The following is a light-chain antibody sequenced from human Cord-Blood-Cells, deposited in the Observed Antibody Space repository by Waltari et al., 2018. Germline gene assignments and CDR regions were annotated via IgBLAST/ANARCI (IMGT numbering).Light chain of an antibody. CDR3: QQSYSTPFT. Sequence: QMTYIPSFLFASVGDRVTITCRASQSISSYLNWYQQKPGKAPKLLIYAASSLQSGVPSRFSGSGSGTDFTLTISSLQPEDFATYYCQQSYSTPFTFGQGTRLEIK. V-gene: IGKV1-39*01. CDR2: AAS. J-gene: IGKJ2*01. CDR1: QSISSY.